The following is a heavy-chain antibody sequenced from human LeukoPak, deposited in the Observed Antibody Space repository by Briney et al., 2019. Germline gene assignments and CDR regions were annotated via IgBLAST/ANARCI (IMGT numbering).Heavy chain of an antibody. V-gene: IGHV4-4*07. CDR3: ASGHNSGWGYFDY. J-gene: IGHJ4*02. CDR1: GGSISSYQ. Sequence: SETLSLTCTVSGGSISSYQWSWIRHPAGKGLEFIGRINTSGTTNYNPSLKSRVTMSVDTSKNQFSLKLSSVTAADTAVYYCASGHNSGWGYFDYWGQGSLVTVSS. D-gene: IGHD6-19*01. CDR2: INTSGTT.